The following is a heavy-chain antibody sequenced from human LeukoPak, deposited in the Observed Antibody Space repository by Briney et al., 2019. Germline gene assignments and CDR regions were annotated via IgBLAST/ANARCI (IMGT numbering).Heavy chain of an antibody. J-gene: IGHJ4*02. D-gene: IGHD2-2*01. V-gene: IGHV3-23*01. CDR1: GFTFSSYG. Sequence: GGSLRLSCTASGFTFSSYGMSWVRQAPGKGQEWVSVISGSGDSTYYADSVKGRFTISRDNSKNTLYLQIHSLKAEDTAIYYCAKAPLLGYCTSTSCYGYFDHWGQGILVTVSS. CDR2: ISGSGDST. CDR3: AKAPLLGYCTSTSCYGYFDH.